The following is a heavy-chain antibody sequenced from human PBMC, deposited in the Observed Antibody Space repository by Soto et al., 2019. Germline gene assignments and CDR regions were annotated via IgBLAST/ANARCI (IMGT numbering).Heavy chain of an antibody. CDR3: ARVLVVRENWFDP. D-gene: IGHD2-2*01. CDR1: GGSISSSSYY. V-gene: IGHV4-39*01. Sequence: SETLSLTCTVSGGSISSSSYYWGWIRQPPGKGLEWIGSIYYSGSTYYNPSLKSRVTISVDTSKNQFSLKLSSVTAADTAVYYCARVLVVRENWFDPWGQGTLVTVSS. CDR2: IYYSGST. J-gene: IGHJ5*02.